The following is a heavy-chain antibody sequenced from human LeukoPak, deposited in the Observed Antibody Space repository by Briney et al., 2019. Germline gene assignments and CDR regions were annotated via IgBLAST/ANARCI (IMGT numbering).Heavy chain of an antibody. J-gene: IGHJ4*02. D-gene: IGHD4-17*01. V-gene: IGHV3-53*01. Sequence: PGGSLRLSCAASGFTVSSNYMNWVRQAPGKVLEWVSVIYSGGSTYYADSVKGRFTISRDNSKNTLYLQMNSLRAEDTAVYYCAREAVTRNYFDYWGQGTLVTVSS. CDR3: AREAVTRNYFDY. CDR1: GFTVSSNY. CDR2: IYSGGST.